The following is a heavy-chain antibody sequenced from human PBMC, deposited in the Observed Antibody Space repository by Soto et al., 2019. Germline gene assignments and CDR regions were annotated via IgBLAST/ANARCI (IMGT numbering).Heavy chain of an antibody. CDR3: ARDRGGLSGADV. Sequence: PWGSLTLSCAGSGFTLSNYEMNWFRQAPGKGLEWVSYISTGGSSIYYTDSMKGRFIIARDNGKKSVYLQMSSLRAEHTATYYCARDRGGLSGADVWGHGTAATVSS. CDR1: GFTLSNYE. V-gene: IGHV3-48*03. J-gene: IGHJ6*02. CDR2: ISTGGSSI. D-gene: IGHD1-26*01.